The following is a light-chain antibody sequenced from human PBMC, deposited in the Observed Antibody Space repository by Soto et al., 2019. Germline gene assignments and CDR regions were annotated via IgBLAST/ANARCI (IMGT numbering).Light chain of an antibody. CDR1: QSFTDW. J-gene: IGKJ1*01. CDR2: DAS. Sequence: MRQSPATLSVSPGEGATLSCRASQSFTDWLAWYQQKPGKAPKLLIYDASTLESGVPSRFSGSGSGTDFTLTVTRLEPEDFAVYYCQQYGSSGTFGQGTKVDI. V-gene: IGKV1-5*01. CDR3: QQYGSSGT.